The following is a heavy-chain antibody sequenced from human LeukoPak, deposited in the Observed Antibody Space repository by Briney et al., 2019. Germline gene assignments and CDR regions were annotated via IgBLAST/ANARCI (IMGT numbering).Heavy chain of an antibody. CDR1: GFTFSSYA. V-gene: IGHV3-23*01. J-gene: IGHJ4*02. CDR3: AKLVGAIPTDY. D-gene: IGHD1-26*01. CDR2: IGGSSGST. Sequence: GSLRLSCAASGFTFSSYAMSWVRQAPGKGLEWVSTIGGSSGSTHYADSVKGRFTISRDNSKNTLYLQMNSLRAEDTAVYYCAKLVGAIPTDYWGQGTLVTVSS.